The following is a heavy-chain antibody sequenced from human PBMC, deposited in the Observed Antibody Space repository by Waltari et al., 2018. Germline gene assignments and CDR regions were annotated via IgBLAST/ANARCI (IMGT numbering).Heavy chain of an antibody. CDR1: GGSISSYY. Sequence: QVQLQESGPGLVKPSETLSLTCTVSGGSISSYYWSWIRQPPGKGLEWIGYIYYSGSTNYTPSLKSRVTISVDTSKNQFALKLSSVTAADTAVYYCARDWVLTGDLGWFDPWGQGTLVTVSS. D-gene: IGHD7-27*01. CDR3: ARDWVLTGDLGWFDP. V-gene: IGHV4-59*01. CDR2: IYYSGST. J-gene: IGHJ5*02.